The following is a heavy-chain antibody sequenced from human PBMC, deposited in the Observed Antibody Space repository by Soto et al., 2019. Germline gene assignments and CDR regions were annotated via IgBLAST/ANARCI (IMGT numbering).Heavy chain of an antibody. CDR1: GFTFSSYW. CDR3: ARDNSGFFGVDY. D-gene: IGHD3-3*01. V-gene: IGHV3-7*03. CDR2: IKQDGSEK. J-gene: IGHJ4*02. Sequence: EVQLVESGGGLVQPGGSLRLSCAASGFTFSSYWMSWVRQAPGKGLEWVASIKQDGSEKSYVDSVKGRFAISRDNAKNSLYLQMNSLRAEDTAVYYCARDNSGFFGVDYWGQGTLVTVSS.